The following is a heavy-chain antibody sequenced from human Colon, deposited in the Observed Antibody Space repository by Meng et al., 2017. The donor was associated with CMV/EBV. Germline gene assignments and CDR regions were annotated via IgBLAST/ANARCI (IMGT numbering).Heavy chain of an antibody. V-gene: IGHV3-30-3*01. J-gene: IGHJ4*02. CDR3: AKEGRNEGTHFDY. CDR2: IGNDEITK. CDR1: GFMFISSS. D-gene: IGHD1-14*01. Sequence: VKMVESGGVGVQPGRSLSLSCTASGFMFISSSIHWVRQAPGKGLEWVAVIGNDEITKFYADSVRDRFIISRDNSKNSVSLQMDSLRPEDTAVYYCAKEGRNEGTHFDYWGQGTLVTVSS.